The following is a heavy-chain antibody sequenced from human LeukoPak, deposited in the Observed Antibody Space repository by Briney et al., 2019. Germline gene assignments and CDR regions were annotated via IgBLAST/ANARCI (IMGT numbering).Heavy chain of an antibody. CDR3: ARDSRYSSGWYPQDY. V-gene: IGHV3-33*01. D-gene: IGHD6-19*01. Sequence: GGSLRLSCAASGFAFSSYGMHWVRQAPGKGLEWVAVIWYDGINKYYADSVKGRFTISRDNSKNTLYLQMNSLRAEDTAVYYCARDSRYSSGWYPQDYWGQGTLVTVSS. CDR2: IWYDGINK. J-gene: IGHJ4*02. CDR1: GFAFSSYG.